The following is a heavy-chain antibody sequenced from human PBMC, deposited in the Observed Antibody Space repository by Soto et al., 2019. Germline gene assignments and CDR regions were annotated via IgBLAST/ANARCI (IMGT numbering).Heavy chain of an antibody. CDR1: VDIVSSNSAA. V-gene: IGHV6-1*01. CDR2: TYYRSKWYN. D-gene: IGHD6-19*01. CDR3: ARLAPGGSGGGGDY. J-gene: IGHJ4*02. Sequence: SQTLSLTCAISVDIVSSNSAAWNCIRQSPSRGLEWLGRTYYRSKWYNDYAVSVKSRITINPDTSKNHFSLQLNSVTPEDTAVYYCARLAPGGSGGGGDYWGQGTLVTVSS.